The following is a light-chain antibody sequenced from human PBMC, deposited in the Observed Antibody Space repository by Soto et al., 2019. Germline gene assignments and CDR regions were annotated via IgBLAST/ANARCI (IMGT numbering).Light chain of an antibody. CDR1: QTITNW. J-gene: IGKJ1*01. V-gene: IGKV1-5*01. CDR2: DAS. CDR3: LQHNTYPWT. Sequence: DIQMTQSPSILSASVGDRFTITCRSSQTITNWLAWYQQKPGKAPRLLIYDASSLESWVPSRFSGSGSGTEFTLTISSLQPEDFATYYCLQHNTYPWTFGQGTKVDI.